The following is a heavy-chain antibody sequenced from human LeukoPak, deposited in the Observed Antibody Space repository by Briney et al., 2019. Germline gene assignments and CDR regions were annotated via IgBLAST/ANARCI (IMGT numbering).Heavy chain of an antibody. Sequence: ASVKVSCKASGYTFTSYGISWVRQAPGQGLEWMGWISAYNGNTNYAQKFQGRVTITTDESTSTAYMELSSLRSEDTAVYYCARGCSGGSCYSAEYFQHWGQGTLVTVSS. CDR1: GYTFTSYG. D-gene: IGHD2-15*01. V-gene: IGHV1-18*01. CDR2: ISAYNGNT. CDR3: ARGCSGGSCYSAEYFQH. J-gene: IGHJ1*01.